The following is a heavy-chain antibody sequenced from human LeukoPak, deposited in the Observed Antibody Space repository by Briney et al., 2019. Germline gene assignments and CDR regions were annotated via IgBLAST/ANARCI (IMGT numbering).Heavy chain of an antibody. Sequence: PGWSVRLSCAASGFTFSSYGMHWVRQAPGKGLEWVAVICNDGSNKYYADSVKGRFTMPRDNSKNTLYLQMISLRAEDTAVYYCAGGEYDFWSGYYLGGLYWGQGTLVTVFS. J-gene: IGHJ4*02. CDR2: ICNDGSNK. V-gene: IGHV3-33*01. CDR1: GFTFSSYG. D-gene: IGHD3-3*01. CDR3: AGGEYDFWSGYYLGGLY.